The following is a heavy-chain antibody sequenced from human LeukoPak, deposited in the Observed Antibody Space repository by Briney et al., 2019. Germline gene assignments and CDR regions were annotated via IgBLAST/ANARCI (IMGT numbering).Heavy chain of an antibody. Sequence: GGSLRLSCAASGFTFSSYAMSWVRQAPGKGLEWVSAISGSGGSTYYADSVKGRFTISRDNSKNTLYLQMNSLRAEDTAVYYCAKTLTYYYDSSGYYILDYWVQGTLVTVSS. CDR1: GFTFSSYA. CDR3: AKTLTYYYDSSGYYILDY. J-gene: IGHJ4*02. V-gene: IGHV3-23*01. CDR2: ISGSGGST. D-gene: IGHD3-22*01.